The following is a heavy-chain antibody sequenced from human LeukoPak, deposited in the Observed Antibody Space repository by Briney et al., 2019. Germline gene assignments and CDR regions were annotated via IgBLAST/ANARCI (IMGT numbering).Heavy chain of an antibody. CDR3: AREANWNDEPFDY. CDR2: ISGASSTT. J-gene: IGHJ4*02. CDR1: GFTFSNYD. Sequence: GGSLRLSCAASGFTFSNYDMSWVRQALGKGLEWVSSISGASSTTSYADSVKGRFTISRDNSKNTLYLQMNSLRAEDTAVYYCAREANWNDEPFDYWGQGTLVTVSS. D-gene: IGHD1-1*01. V-gene: IGHV3-23*01.